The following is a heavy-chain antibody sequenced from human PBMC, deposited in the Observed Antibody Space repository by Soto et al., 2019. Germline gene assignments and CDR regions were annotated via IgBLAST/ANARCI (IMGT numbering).Heavy chain of an antibody. D-gene: IGHD6-13*01. J-gene: IGHJ6*02. CDR3: SKTLPHQLVRSYYYYGMDV. Sequence: GGSLRLSCAASGFTFSSYSMSWVRQAPGKGLEWISDISGSGGSTYYADSVKGRFTISRDNSKNTLYLQMNSLRAEDTAVYYFSKTLPHQLVRSYYYYGMDVWGQGTTVTVSS. CDR2: ISGSGGST. V-gene: IGHV3-23*01. CDR1: GFTFSSYS.